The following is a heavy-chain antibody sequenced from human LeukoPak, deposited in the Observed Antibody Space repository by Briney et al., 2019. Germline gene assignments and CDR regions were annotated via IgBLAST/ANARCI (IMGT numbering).Heavy chain of an antibody. CDR1: GYTFTSYY. CDR3: ARRMVRGVIITEKTDYGMDV. Sequence: ASVKVSCKASGYTFTSYYMHWVRQAPGQGLEWMGIINPSGGSTSYAQKFQGRVTMTRDTSTSAVYMELSSLRSEDTAVYYCARRMVRGVIITEKTDYGMDVWGQGTTVTVSS. J-gene: IGHJ6*02. CDR2: INPSGGST. D-gene: IGHD3-10*01. V-gene: IGHV1-46*01.